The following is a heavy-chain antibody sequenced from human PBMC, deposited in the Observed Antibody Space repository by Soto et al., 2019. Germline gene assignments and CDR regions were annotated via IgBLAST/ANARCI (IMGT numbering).Heavy chain of an antibody. CDR3: ARVGYCSSTSCYTFAFDI. CDR2: INHSGST. J-gene: IGHJ3*02. D-gene: IGHD2-2*02. CDR1: GGSFSGYY. V-gene: IGHV4-34*01. Sequence: SETLSLTCAVYGGSFSGYYWSWIRQPPGKGLEWIGEINHSGSTNYNPSLKSRVTISVDTSKNQFSLKLSSVTAADTAVYYCARVGYCSSTSCYTFAFDIWGQGTMVTVSS.